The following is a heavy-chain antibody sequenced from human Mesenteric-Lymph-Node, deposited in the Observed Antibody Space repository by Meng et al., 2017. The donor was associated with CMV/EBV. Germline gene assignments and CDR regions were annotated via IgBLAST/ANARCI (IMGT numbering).Heavy chain of an antibody. CDR1: GYTFTHYP. J-gene: IGHJ4*02. CDR2: INTYTAKT. Sequence: SGYTFTHYPRHWVRQAPGQGLDWMGWINTYTAKTRYSQSFQGRVTVTRDTSATTVYMELSSLRSEDTAVYYCARDGRSYGSGVFDSWGQGTLVTVSS. CDR3: ARDGRSYGSGVFDS. D-gene: IGHD3-10*01. V-gene: IGHV1-3*04.